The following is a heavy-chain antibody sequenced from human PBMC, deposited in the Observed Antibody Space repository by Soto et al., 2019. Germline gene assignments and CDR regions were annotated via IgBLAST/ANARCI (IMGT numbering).Heavy chain of an antibody. CDR3: VREDMSGTYYFDA. CDR2: KYYSGIS. CDR1: GGSVSSQTHF. V-gene: IGHV4-61*01. J-gene: IGHJ4*02. Sequence: SETLSLTCTVSGGSVSSQTHFWTWIRQPPGKGLEWIGYKYYSGISNYNPSLQSRVTISVDTSKNQFSLRLTSVTAADTAVYFCVREDMSGTYYFDAWGQGALVTVSS. D-gene: IGHD1-26*01.